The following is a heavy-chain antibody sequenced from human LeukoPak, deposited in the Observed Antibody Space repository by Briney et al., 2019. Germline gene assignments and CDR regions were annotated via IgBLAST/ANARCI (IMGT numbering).Heavy chain of an antibody. Sequence: GGSLRLSCAASGFTFSSHAMHWVRQAPGKGLEWVAVISYDGSNKYYADSVKGRFTISRDNSKNTLYLQMNSLRAEDTAVYYCAREFPSGSSPAFDIWGQGTMVTVSS. V-gene: IGHV3-30-3*01. D-gene: IGHD1-26*01. CDR3: AREFPSGSSPAFDI. J-gene: IGHJ3*02. CDR2: ISYDGSNK. CDR1: GFTFSSHA.